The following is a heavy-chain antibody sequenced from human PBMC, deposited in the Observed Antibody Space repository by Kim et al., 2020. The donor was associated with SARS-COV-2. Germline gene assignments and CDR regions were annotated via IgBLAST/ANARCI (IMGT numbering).Heavy chain of an antibody. J-gene: IGHJ6*01. V-gene: IGHV3-33*06. CDR3: AKDRGMLPYCYYYGMDV. CDR2: IWYDGSNK. D-gene: IGHD2-15*01. Sequence: GGSLRLSCAASGFTFSSYAMHWVRQAPGKGLEWVAVIWYDGSNKYYADSVKGRFTISRDNSKNTLYLQMNSLRAEDTAVYYCAKDRGMLPYCYYYGMDVWGQGSTVTVSS. CDR1: GFTFSSYA.